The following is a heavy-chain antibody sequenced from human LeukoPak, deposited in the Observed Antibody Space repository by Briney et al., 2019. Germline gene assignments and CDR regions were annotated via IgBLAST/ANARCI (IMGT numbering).Heavy chain of an antibody. CDR3: ARKFYYDSSGPPFIY. Sequence: ASVKVSCKASGYTFTGYYMHWVRQAPGQGLEWMGWINPNSGGTNYAQKFQGRVTMTRDTSISTAYMELSRLRSDDTAVYYCARKFYYDSSGPPFIYWGQETLVTVSS. V-gene: IGHV1-2*02. D-gene: IGHD3-22*01. J-gene: IGHJ4*02. CDR2: INPNSGGT. CDR1: GYTFTGYY.